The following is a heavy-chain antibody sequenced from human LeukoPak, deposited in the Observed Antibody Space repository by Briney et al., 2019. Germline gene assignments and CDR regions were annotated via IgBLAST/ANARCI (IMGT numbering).Heavy chain of an antibody. CDR1: GGSISSSSYY. CDR3: ARMGYCSSTSCYNAFDI. V-gene: IGHV4-39*01. Sequence: SETLSLTCTVSGGSISSSSYYWGWIRQPPGKGLEWIGSIYYSGSTYYNPSLKSRVTISVDTSKNQFSLKLSSVTAADTAVYYCARMGYCSSTSCYNAFDIWGQGTMVTVSS. J-gene: IGHJ3*02. D-gene: IGHD2-2*02. CDR2: IYYSGST.